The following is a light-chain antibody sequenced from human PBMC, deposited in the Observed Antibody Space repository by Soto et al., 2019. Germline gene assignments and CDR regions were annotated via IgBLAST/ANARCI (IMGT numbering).Light chain of an antibody. Sequence: QSAVTQPRSVSGPPGQSVSISCSGTSSDVGTYNYVSWYQQHPGKAPKLMIYDVSKRPSGVPDRFSGSKSGNTASLTISGLQAEDEADYYCCSYAGGYTHAVFGGGTKVTVL. J-gene: IGLJ2*01. CDR1: SSDVGTYNY. CDR3: CSYAGGYTHAV. CDR2: DVS. V-gene: IGLV2-11*01.